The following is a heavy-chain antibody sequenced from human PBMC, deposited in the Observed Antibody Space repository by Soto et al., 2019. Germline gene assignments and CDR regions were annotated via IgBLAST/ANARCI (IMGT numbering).Heavy chain of an antibody. CDR2: INHSGST. CDR3: AREAGDFWSGYYIENWFDP. J-gene: IGHJ5*02. Sequence: PSENLSLTCAVYGGSFSGYYWSWIRQPPGKGLEWIGEINHSGSTNYNPSLKSRVTISVDTSKNQFSLKLSSVTAADTAVYFCAREAGDFWSGYYIENWFDPWGQGTLVTVSS. CDR1: GGSFSGYY. V-gene: IGHV4-34*01. D-gene: IGHD3-3*01.